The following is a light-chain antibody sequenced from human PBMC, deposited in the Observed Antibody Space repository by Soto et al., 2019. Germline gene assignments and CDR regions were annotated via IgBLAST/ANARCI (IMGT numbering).Light chain of an antibody. CDR1: QSVSSSY. CDR3: QQYGSSPRVT. J-gene: IGKJ3*01. CDR2: GAS. V-gene: IGKV3-20*01. Sequence: EIVLTQSPGTLSLSPGERATLSCRASQSVSSSYLAWYQLKPGQAPRLLIYGASSRATGIPDRFSGSGSGIDFTLTISRLEPEDFAVYYCQQYGSSPRVTFGPGTKVDIK.